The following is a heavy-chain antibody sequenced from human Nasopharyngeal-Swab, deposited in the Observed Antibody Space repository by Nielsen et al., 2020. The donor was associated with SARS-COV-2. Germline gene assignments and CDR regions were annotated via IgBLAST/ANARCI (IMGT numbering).Heavy chain of an antibody. CDR1: GFTFSSFW. D-gene: IGHD3-10*01. J-gene: IGHJ2*01. V-gene: IGHV3-74*01. CDR2: LNSDGSST. Sequence: GESLKISCTASGFTFSSFWMHWVRQAPGKGLVWVSRLNSDGSSTSYADSVQGRFTISRDNAKNTLFLQMNSLRAEDTAIYYCAKDRAYYFGSGRSPWYFDLWGRGTLVTVSS. CDR3: AKDRAYYFGSGRSPWYFDL.